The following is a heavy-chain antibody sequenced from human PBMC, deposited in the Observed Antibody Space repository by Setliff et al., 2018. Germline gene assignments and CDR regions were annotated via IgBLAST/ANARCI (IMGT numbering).Heavy chain of an antibody. CDR1: GYSISSGHY. J-gene: IGHJ5*02. CDR2: ISHSGST. D-gene: IGHD6-13*01. CDR3: AREGVVRSGWSQYHWFDP. V-gene: IGHV4-38-2*02. Sequence: PSETLSLTCTVSGYSISSGHYWGWIRQPPGKGLEWIGSISHSGSTYYNPSLRSRVTISLDTSKNQFSLKLSSVAAADTAVYYCAREGVVRSGWSQYHWFDPWGQGTLVTVSS.